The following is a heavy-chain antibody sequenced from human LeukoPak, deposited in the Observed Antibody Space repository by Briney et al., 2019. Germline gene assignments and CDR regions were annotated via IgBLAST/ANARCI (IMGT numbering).Heavy chain of an antibody. Sequence: GRSLRLSCAASGFTFDDYAMHWVRQAPGKGLEWVSGISWNSGSIGYADSVKGRFTISRDNAKHSLYLQMNGLRAEDTALYYCAKAILYDLLTGPFDYWGQGTLVTVSS. CDR2: ISWNSGSI. D-gene: IGHD3-9*01. V-gene: IGHV3-9*01. CDR1: GFTFDDYA. J-gene: IGHJ4*02. CDR3: AKAILYDLLTGPFDY.